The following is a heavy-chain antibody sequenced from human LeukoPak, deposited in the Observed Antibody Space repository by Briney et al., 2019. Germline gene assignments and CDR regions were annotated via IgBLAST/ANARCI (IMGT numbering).Heavy chain of an antibody. CDR2: IIPILGIA. V-gene: IGHV1-69*02. D-gene: IGHD2-2*02. J-gene: IGHJ4*02. CDR1: GGTFSSYT. Sequence: ASVKVSCKASGGTFSSYTISWVRQAPGQGLEWMGRIIPILGIANYAQKFQGRVTITADKSTSTAYMELSSLRSEDTAVYYCARHGRYCSSTSCYNYFDYWGQGTLVTVSS. CDR3: ARHGRYCSSTSCYNYFDY.